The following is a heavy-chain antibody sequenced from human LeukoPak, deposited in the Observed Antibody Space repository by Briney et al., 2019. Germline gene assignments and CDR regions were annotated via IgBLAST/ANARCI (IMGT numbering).Heavy chain of an antibody. CDR3: ATIDYGDSRLGMDV. V-gene: IGHV4-59*01. J-gene: IGHJ6*02. CDR1: GGSISSYY. CDR2: IYYSGST. D-gene: IGHD4-17*01. Sequence: SETLSLTCTVSGGSISSYYWSWIRQPPGKGLEWIGYIYYSGSTNYNPSPKSRVTISVDTSKNQFSLKLSSVTAADTAVYYCATIDYGDSRLGMDVWGQGTTVTVSS.